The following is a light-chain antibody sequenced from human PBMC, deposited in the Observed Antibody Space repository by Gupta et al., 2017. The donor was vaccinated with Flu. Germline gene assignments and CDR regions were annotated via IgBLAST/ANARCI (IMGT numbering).Light chain of an antibody. V-gene: IGLV2-11*01. CDR2: DVT. CDR1: SSDVGGYNY. CDR3: CSYGGDNTYV. Sequence: QSALTQPRSVSGSPGQSVAISCTGTSSDVGGYNYVFWYQQYPGKAPTLIIYDVTKRPSGVPDRFSGSKSGNTASLTIAVLQDEEEADYYCCSYGGDNTYVFGTGTKVTVL. J-gene: IGLJ1*01.